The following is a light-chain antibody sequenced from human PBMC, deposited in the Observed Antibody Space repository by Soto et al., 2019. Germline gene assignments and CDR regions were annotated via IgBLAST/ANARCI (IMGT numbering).Light chain of an antibody. J-gene: IGKJ5*01. CDR3: QQHGDAPIT. Sequence: EIVMTQSPAILSVSPLDRGGLXPRASQSVSSNLAWYQQKPGQAPRLLIYGASSRATGIPDRFSGSGSGTDFSLTISRLEPEDFAVYYCQQHGDAPITFGQGTRLENK. CDR1: QSVSSN. CDR2: GAS. V-gene: IGKV3-20*01.